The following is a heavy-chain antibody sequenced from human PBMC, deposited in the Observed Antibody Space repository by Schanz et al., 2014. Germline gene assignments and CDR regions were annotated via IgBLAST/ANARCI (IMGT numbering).Heavy chain of an antibody. J-gene: IGHJ4*02. CDR2: IRFDASAK. CDR3: VKGGTNTLDS. V-gene: IGHV3-30*02. Sequence: QVQLVESGGGVAQPGGSLRLSCAASGFSFSGYGMHWVRQAPGKGLEWVAYIRFDASAKYYGDSVEGRFTISRDNAKNTLYLQMNSLRGDDTAIYYCVKGGTNTLDSWGQGTLVTVSS. CDR1: GFSFSGYG.